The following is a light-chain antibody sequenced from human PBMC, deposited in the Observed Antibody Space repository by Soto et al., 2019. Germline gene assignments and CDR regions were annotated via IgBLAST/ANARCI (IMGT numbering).Light chain of an antibody. V-gene: IGKV1-39*01. CDR2: TTS. CDR3: QQGYNNKWT. J-gene: IGKJ1*01. CDR1: QNIDNF. Sequence: DIQMTQSPSSLSASLGDTVTITCRASQNIDNFLNWYHQQPGKAPKLLIYTTSSLHSGVPSRFSGSGSGTDFTLTITNLQPEDFATYYCQQGYNNKWTFGQGTKVEFK.